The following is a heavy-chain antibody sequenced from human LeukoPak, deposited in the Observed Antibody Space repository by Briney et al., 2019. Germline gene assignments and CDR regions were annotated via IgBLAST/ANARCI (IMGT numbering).Heavy chain of an antibody. V-gene: IGHV4-61*02. CDR1: GGSISSGSYY. CDR2: IYTSGST. CDR3: AREVLRFLWEFDY. Sequence: SQTLSLTCTVSGGSISSGSYYWSWIRQPAGKGLEWIGRIYTSGSTNYNPSLKSRVTISVDTSKNQFSLKLSSATAADTAVYYCAREVLRFLWEFDYWGQGTLVTVSS. D-gene: IGHD3-3*01. J-gene: IGHJ4*02.